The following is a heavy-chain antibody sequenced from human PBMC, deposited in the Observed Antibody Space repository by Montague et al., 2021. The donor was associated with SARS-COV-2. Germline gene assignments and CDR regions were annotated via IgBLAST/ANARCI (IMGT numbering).Heavy chain of an antibody. CDR2: INYSGST. D-gene: IGHD3-10*01. CDR3: VRRGGTYYYGSGSFGP. CDR1: GDSITTTTYY. V-gene: IGHV4-39*01. J-gene: IGHJ5*02. Sequence: SETLSLTCNVSGDSITTTTYYWVWIRQPPGKGLEWIGSINYSGSTFYNPSLKSRLSMSMDTSTNQFSLRLTSMTAADTAIYYCVRRGGTYYYGSGSFGPWGQGTLVAVSS.